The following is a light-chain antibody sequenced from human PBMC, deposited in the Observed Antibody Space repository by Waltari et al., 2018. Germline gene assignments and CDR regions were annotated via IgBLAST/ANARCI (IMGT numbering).Light chain of an antibody. CDR3: SSYAGSNKGV. Sequence: QSALTQPPSASGSPGQSVTISCTGTSSDVGAYNYVSWYQQHPGKAPKLMIHEVTKRPSGVPDRFSGSKSGNTASLTVSGLQAEDEADYYCSSYAGSNKGVFGGGTHLTVL. J-gene: IGLJ2*01. CDR1: SSDVGAYNY. CDR2: EVT. V-gene: IGLV2-8*01.